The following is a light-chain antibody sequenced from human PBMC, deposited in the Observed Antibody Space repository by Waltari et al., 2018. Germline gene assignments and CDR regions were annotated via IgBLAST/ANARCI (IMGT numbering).Light chain of an antibody. CDR3: QHFKTYPIT. V-gene: IGKV1-13*02. J-gene: IGKJ5*01. CDR1: QDINSD. Sequence: AIQLTQSPSSLSASAGDRVTIACRASQDINSDLAWYQQKPGKAPKLLIYYASSLQSGVPSRFSGSGSGTDFTLTISSLQPEDFATYHCQHFKTYPITFGQGTRLEIK. CDR2: YAS.